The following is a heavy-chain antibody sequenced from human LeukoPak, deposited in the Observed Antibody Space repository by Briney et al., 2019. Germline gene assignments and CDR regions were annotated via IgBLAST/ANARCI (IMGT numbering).Heavy chain of an antibody. CDR2: IHYSGST. D-gene: IGHD3-10*01. V-gene: IGHV4-59*08. CDR1: GGSISGFY. J-gene: IGHJ4*02. Sequence: PSETLSLTCTVSGGSISGFYWSWIRQPPGKGLEWIGYIHYSGSTNYNPSLKGRATISVDTSKNQFSLRLSSVTAADTAVYYCTRHLDYYGSGSYEYWGQGTLVTVSS. CDR3: TRHLDYYGSGSYEY.